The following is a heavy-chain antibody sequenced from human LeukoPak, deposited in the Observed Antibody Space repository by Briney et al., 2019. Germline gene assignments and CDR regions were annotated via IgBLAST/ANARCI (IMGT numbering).Heavy chain of an antibody. V-gene: IGHV3-23*01. D-gene: IGHD1-26*01. Sequence: GGTLRLSCAASGFTFSSYGMSWVRQAPGKGLEWVSAISGSGGSTYYADSVKGRFTISRDNSKTTLYLQMNSLRAEDTAVYYCAREMGRYPLDYWGQGTLVIGSS. CDR3: AREMGRYPLDY. CDR1: GFTFSSYG. J-gene: IGHJ4*02. CDR2: ISGSGGST.